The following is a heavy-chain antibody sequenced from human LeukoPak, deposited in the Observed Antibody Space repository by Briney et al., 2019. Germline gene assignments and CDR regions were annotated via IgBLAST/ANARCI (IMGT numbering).Heavy chain of an antibody. J-gene: IGHJ5*02. CDR2: IYHSGST. CDR3: ARLTMVRGGYNWFDP. CDR1: GYSISSGYY. V-gene: IGHV4-38-2*02. Sequence: SETLSLTCTVSGYSISSGYYWGWIRQSPGKGLGWIGSIYHSGSTYYNPSLKSRVTISVDTSKNQFSLKLSSVTAADTAVYYCARLTMVRGGYNWFDPWGQGTLVTVSS. D-gene: IGHD3-10*01.